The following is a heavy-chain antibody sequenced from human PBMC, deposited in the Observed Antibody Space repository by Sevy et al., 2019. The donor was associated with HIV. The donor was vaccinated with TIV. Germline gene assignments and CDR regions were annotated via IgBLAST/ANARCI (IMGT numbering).Heavy chain of an antibody. CDR3: AREGLERNWNPRTRGVAYYFDY. D-gene: IGHD1-1*01. Sequence: GGSLRLSCAASGFTFSSYGMHWVRQAPGKGLEWVAVIWYDGSNKYYADSVKGRFTISRDKSKNTLYLQMNSLRAEDTAVYYCAREGLERNWNPRTRGVAYYFDYWGQGTLVTVSS. V-gene: IGHV3-33*01. CDR2: IWYDGSNK. J-gene: IGHJ4*02. CDR1: GFTFSSYG.